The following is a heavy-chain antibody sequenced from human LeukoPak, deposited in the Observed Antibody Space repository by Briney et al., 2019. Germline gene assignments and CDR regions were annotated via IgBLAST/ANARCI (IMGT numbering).Heavy chain of an antibody. D-gene: IGHD3-10*01. CDR1: GFTFSSYE. CDR2: ISSNGGST. J-gene: IGHJ4*02. Sequence: PGGSLRLSCSASGFTFSSYETLWVRQAPGKGLECVSAISSNGGSTYYADSVKGRFTISRDNSKNTLYLQMTSLRAEDTAVYYCVKYLYGSGSYYNNYWGQGTLVTVSS. V-gene: IGHV3-64D*06. CDR3: VKYLYGSGSYYNNY.